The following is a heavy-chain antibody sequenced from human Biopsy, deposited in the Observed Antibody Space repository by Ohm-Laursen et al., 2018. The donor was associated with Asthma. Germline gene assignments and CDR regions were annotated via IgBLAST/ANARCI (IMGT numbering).Heavy chain of an antibody. Sequence: SQTLSLTCDVSGGSISVSNWWSWVRQPPGRGLEWIGQIYHLGNANYNPSLKSRVAISVDTSKNQVSLNVRSVTAADTAVYYCARDRGGTYGRTFESWGQGTLVTVPS. CDR3: ARDRGGTYGRTFES. CDR2: IYHLGNA. V-gene: IGHV4/OR15-8*01. D-gene: IGHD1-26*01. CDR1: GGSISVSNW. J-gene: IGHJ4*02.